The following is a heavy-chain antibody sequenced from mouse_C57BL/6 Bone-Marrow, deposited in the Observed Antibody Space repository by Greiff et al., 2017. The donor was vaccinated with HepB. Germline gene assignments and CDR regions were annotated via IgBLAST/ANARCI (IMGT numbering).Heavy chain of an antibody. V-gene: IGHV5-17*01. CDR1: GFTFSDYG. D-gene: IGHD2-4*01. J-gene: IGHJ3*01. CDR3: ARPIYYDYDVGPFAY. Sequence: EVMLVESGGGLVKPGGSLKLSCAASGFTFSDYGMHWVRQAPEKGLEWVAYISSGSSTIYYADTVKGRFTISRDNAKNTLFLQMTSLRSEDTAMYYCARPIYYDYDVGPFAYWGQGTLVTVSA. CDR2: ISSGSSTI.